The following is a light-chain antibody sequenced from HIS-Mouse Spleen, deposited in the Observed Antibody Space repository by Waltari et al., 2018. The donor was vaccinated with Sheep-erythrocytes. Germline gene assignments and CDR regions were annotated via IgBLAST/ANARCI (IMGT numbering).Light chain of an antibody. CDR1: KLGDKY. Sequence: SYELTQPPSVSVSPGQTASITCSGDKLGDKYACWYQQKPGQSPVLVIYQDSKRPSGSPEHFSGSTSGSTATLTISGTQAMDEADYYCQAWDSSRVVFGGGTKLTVL. CDR3: QAWDSSRVV. CDR2: QDS. V-gene: IGLV3-1*01. J-gene: IGLJ2*01.